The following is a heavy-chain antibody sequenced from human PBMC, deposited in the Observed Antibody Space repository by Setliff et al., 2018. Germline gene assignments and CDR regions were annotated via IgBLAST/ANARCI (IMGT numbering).Heavy chain of an antibody. D-gene: IGHD2-21*02. Sequence: GGSLRLSCAASGFTFDIYSMSWVRQSPGKGLEWISYVSSHSGTIWYADPVKGRFTISRDNAKNSLYLEMDSLRAEDTGVYYCAKCGGDHCCPLYQYRYMDVWGKGTTVTVSS. V-gene: IGHV3-48*01. CDR2: VSSHSGTI. CDR3: AKCGGDHCCPLYQYRYMDV. CDR1: GFTFDIYS. J-gene: IGHJ6*03.